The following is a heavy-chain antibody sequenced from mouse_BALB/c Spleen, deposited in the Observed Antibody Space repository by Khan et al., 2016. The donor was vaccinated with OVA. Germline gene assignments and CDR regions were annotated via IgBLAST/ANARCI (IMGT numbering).Heavy chain of an antibody. CDR2: INTYTGEP. D-gene: IGHD2-14*01. Sequence: QIQLVQSGPELKKPGETVQISCKASGFTLTNYGMNWVKQAPGKDLKWMGWINTYTGEPTFAADFKGRFAFSLETSASTAYLQINSLKNEDTATYFCARVGYNGTMDCWGQGTSVTVSS. J-gene: IGHJ4*01. V-gene: IGHV9-3-1*01. CDR3: ARVGYNGTMDC. CDR1: GFTLTNYG.